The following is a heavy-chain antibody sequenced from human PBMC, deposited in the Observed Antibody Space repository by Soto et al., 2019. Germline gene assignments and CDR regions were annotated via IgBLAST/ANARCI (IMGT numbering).Heavy chain of an antibody. Sequence: GGSLRLSCAASGFTFSSYGMHWVRQAPGKGLEWVAVIWYDGSNKYYADSVKGRFTISRDNSKNTLYLQMNSLRAEDTAVYYCARDLGYSSSSLDYWGQGTLVTVSS. CDR3: ARDLGYSSSSLDY. CDR2: IWYDGSNK. J-gene: IGHJ4*02. D-gene: IGHD6-6*01. V-gene: IGHV3-33*01. CDR1: GFTFSSYG.